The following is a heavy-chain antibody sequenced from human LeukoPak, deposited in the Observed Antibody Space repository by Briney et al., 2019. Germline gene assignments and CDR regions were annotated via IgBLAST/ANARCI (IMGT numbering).Heavy chain of an antibody. CDR3: AKDLQTYYYDTSGYYGDY. CDR1: GFTFSRFA. V-gene: IGHV3-23*01. D-gene: IGHD3-22*01. CDR2: ISGSGGST. Sequence: PGGSLRLSCAASGFTFSRFAMSWVRQAPGKGLEWGSAISGSGGSTYYADSVKGRFTISRDNSKNTLYLQMNSLRAEEKAVYYCAKDLQTYYYDTSGYYGDYWGQGTLVTVSS. J-gene: IGHJ4*02.